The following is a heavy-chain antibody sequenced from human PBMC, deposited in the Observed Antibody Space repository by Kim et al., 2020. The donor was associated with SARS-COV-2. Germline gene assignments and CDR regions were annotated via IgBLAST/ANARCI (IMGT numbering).Heavy chain of an antibody. CDR1: GFTFSSYA. D-gene: IGHD3-10*01. CDR3: ARDLWFGVAIPGRFDP. V-gene: IGHV3-30*04. J-gene: IGHJ5*02. CDR2: ISYDGSNK. Sequence: GGSLRLSCAASGFTFSSYAMHWVRQAPGKGLEWVAVISYDGSNKYYADSVKGRFTISRDNSKNTLYLQMNSLRAEDTAVYYCARDLWFGVAIPGRFDPWGQGTMVTVSS.